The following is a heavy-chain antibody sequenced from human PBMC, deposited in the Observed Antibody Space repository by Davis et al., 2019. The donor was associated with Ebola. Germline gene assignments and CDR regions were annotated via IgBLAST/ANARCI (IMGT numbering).Heavy chain of an antibody. J-gene: IGHJ4*02. V-gene: IGHV1-69*04. CDR1: GGTFSSYA. CDR3: ARGITMVRGVTPFDY. CDR2: IIPILGIA. Sequence: SVKVSCKASGGTFSSYAISWVRQAPGQGLEWMGRIIPILGIANYAQKFQGRVTITADKSTSTAYMELRSLRSDDTAVYYCARGITMVRGVTPFDYWGQGTLVTVSS. D-gene: IGHD3-10*01.